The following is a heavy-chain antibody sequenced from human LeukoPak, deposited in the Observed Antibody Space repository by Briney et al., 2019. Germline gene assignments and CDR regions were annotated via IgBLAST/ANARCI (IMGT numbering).Heavy chain of an antibody. D-gene: IGHD6-19*01. V-gene: IGHV4-39*01. CDR2: IYYSGST. J-gene: IGHJ4*02. Sequence: SETLSLTCSVPGGSISSSSYYWGWIRQPPGKGLECIGSIYYSGSTYYNPSLESRVTISVDTSKNQFSLKLSSVTAADTAVYYCATSGWYSLPGVYWGQGTLVTVSS. CDR3: ATSGWYSLPGVY. CDR1: GGSISSSSYY.